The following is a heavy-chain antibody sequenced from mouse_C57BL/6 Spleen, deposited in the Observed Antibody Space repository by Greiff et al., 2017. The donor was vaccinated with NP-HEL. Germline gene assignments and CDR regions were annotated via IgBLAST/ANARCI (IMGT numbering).Heavy chain of an antibody. Sequence: QVQLQQSGAELVKPGASVKMSCKASGYTFSTYPIEWMKQNHGKSLEWIGNFHPYNDDTKYNEKFKGKATLTVEKSSSTVYLELSRLTSDDSAVYYCARGDYYDYDEGGSGGFAYWGQGTLVTVSA. V-gene: IGHV1-47*01. CDR2: FHPYNDDT. CDR3: ARGDYYDYDEGGSGGFAY. J-gene: IGHJ3*01. D-gene: IGHD2-4*01. CDR1: GYTFSTYP.